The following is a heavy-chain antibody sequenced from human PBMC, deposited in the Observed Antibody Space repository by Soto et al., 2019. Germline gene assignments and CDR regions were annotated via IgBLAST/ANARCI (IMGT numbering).Heavy chain of an antibody. CDR2: ISYDGSNK. CDR1: GFTFSSYA. Sequence: QVQLVESGGGVVQPGRSLRLSCAASGFTFSSYAMHWVRQAPGKGLEWVAVISYDGSNKYYADSVKGRFTISRDNSKDTLYLQMNSLRAEDTAVYYCARDRTSAFDIWGQGTMVTVSS. J-gene: IGHJ3*02. CDR3: ARDRTSAFDI. V-gene: IGHV3-30-3*01.